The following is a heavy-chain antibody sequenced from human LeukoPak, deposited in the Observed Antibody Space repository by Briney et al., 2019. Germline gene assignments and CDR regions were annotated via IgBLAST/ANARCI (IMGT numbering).Heavy chain of an antibody. V-gene: IGHV3-49*04. D-gene: IGHD1-26*01. CDR3: TRGPKWELIPPGPGSHIDY. Sequence: GGSLRLSCTTSGFTFGDYAMGWVRQAPGKGLEWVGFIRNLAYGGTTEYAASVKGRFTISRDDSKSIAYLQMSSLKTEDTAVYYCTRGPKWELIPPGPGSHIDYWGQGILVTVSS. CDR2: IRNLAYGGTT. J-gene: IGHJ4*02. CDR1: GFTFGDYA.